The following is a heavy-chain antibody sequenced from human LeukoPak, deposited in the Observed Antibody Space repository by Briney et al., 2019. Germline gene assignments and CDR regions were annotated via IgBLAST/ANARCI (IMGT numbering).Heavy chain of an antibody. D-gene: IGHD4-23*01. J-gene: IGHJ4*02. V-gene: IGHV3-21*01. CDR1: GFTFSSYS. CDR2: ISSSSSYI. CDR3: VKDPFYGGNPLYYFDY. Sequence: GGSLRLSCAASGFTFSSYSMNWVRQAPGKGLEWVSSISSSSSYIYYADSVKGRFTISRDNSKNTLYLQMSSLRVEDTAVYYCVKDPFYGGNPLYYFDYWGQGTLVAVSS.